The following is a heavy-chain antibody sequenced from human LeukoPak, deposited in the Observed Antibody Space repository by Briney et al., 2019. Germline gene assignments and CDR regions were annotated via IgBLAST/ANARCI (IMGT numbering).Heavy chain of an antibody. V-gene: IGHV1-18*04. CDR3: ARVYGSSGDYYFDY. Sequence: GASVKVSCKASEYTFTGYYMHWVRQAPGQGLEWMGWISAYNGNTNYAQKLQGRVTMTTDTSTSTAYMELRSLRSDDTAVYYCARVYGSSGDYYFDYWGQGTLVTVSS. J-gene: IGHJ4*02. D-gene: IGHD3-10*01. CDR2: ISAYNGNT. CDR1: EYTFTGYY.